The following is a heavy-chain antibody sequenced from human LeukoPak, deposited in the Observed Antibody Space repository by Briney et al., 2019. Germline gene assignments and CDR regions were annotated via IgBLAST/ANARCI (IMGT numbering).Heavy chain of an antibody. J-gene: IGHJ4*02. V-gene: IGHV4-34*01. Sequence: PSETLSLTCAVYGGSFSGYYWSWIRQPPGKGLEWIGEINHSGSTNYNPSLKSRVTISVDTSKNQFSLKVSSVTAADTAVYYCARDQGDGHDYWGQGTLVTVSS. CDR1: GGSFSGYY. D-gene: IGHD5-24*01. CDR2: INHSGST. CDR3: ARDQGDGHDY.